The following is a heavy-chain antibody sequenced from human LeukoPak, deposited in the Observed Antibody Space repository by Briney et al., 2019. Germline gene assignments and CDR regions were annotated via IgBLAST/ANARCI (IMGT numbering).Heavy chain of an antibody. V-gene: IGHV4-4*02. CDR2: IYHSGST. CDR1: GGSISSSNW. Sequence: SETLSLTCAVSGGSISSSNWWSWVRQPPGKGLEWIREIYHSGSTNYNPSLKSRVTMSVDTSKNQFSLKLSSVTAADTAVYYCARDLEYSYGMYYYYYMDVWGKGTTVTISS. CDR3: ARDLEYSYGMYYYYYMDV. J-gene: IGHJ6*03. D-gene: IGHD5-18*01.